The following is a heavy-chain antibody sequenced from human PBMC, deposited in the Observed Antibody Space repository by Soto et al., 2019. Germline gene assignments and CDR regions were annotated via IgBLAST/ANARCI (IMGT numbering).Heavy chain of an antibody. D-gene: IGHD6-6*01. CDR3: ARGSSIAGLYYGMDV. Sequence: SSETLCLTYTVSGGSISSGGYYWTWIRQHPGKGLEWIGYNYYSGITYYNPSLKSRVTISLDTSKNQFSLKLSSVTAADTAVYYCARGSSIAGLYYGMDVWGQGTTVTVSS. J-gene: IGHJ6*02. CDR1: GGSISSGGYY. V-gene: IGHV4-31*03. CDR2: NYYSGIT.